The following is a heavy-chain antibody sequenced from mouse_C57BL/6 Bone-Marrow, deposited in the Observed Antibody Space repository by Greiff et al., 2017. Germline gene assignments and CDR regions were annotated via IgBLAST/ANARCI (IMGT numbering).Heavy chain of an antibody. CDR3: ARSKNWDSWFAY. CDR1: GYAFTNYL. D-gene: IGHD4-1*01. CDR2: INPGSGGT. V-gene: IGHV1-54*01. J-gene: IGHJ3*01. Sequence: VQLQQSGAELVRPGTSVKVSCKASGYAFTNYLIEWVKQRPGQGLEWIGVINPGSGGTNYNEKFKGKATLTADKSSSTAYMLLSSLTSEDSSVYFCARSKNWDSWFAYWGQGTLVTVSA.